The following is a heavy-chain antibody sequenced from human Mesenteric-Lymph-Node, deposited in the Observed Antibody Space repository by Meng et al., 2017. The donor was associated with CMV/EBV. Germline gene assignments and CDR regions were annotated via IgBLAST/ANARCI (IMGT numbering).Heavy chain of an antibody. D-gene: IGHD7-27*01. V-gene: IGHV1-69*01. CDR1: GGTFSS. CDR2: IIPMFATA. J-gene: IGHJ4*02. Sequence: KVSCKASGGTFSSWVRQAPGQGLEWMGGIIPMFATANYAQKFQGRVTITADESSSTAYMELSSLRSEDTAIYYCARPPLTGDFYYHYWGQGTLVTVSS. CDR3: ARPPLTGDFYYHY.